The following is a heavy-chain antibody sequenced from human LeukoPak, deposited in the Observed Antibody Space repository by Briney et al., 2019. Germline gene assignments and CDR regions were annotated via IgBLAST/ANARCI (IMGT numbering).Heavy chain of an antibody. CDR1: GYTFTNYY. CDR3: ARNAASGLDY. CDR2: INPSGGST. D-gene: IGHD2-15*01. V-gene: IGHV1-46*01. J-gene: IGHJ4*02. Sequence: ASVKVSCKASGYTFTNYYMHWVRQAPGQGLEWMGFINPSGGSTSYAQKFQGRVTMTRDTSTSTVYMELSSLTSEDTAVYYCARNAASGLDYRGQGTLVTVSS.